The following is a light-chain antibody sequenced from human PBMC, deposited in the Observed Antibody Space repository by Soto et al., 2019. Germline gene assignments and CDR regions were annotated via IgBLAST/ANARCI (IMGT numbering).Light chain of an antibody. Sequence: EIVLTQSPGTLSLSPGERATLSCRASQSVSSSYLAWYQQKPGQAPRLLIYGASSRATGIPDRFSGSGSGTDFTLTISRLETEDFAVNYCQQYGSSRTFGPGTKVDIK. CDR3: QQYGSSRT. V-gene: IGKV3-20*01. J-gene: IGKJ3*01. CDR1: QSVSSSY. CDR2: GAS.